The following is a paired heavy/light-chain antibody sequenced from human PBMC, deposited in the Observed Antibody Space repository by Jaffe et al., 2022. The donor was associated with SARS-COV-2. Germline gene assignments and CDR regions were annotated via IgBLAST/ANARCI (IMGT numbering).Light chain of an antibody. CDR2: LGS. V-gene: IGKV2-28*01. CDR1: QSLLHSNGYNY. J-gene: IGKJ4*01. Sequence: DIVMTQSPLSLPVTPGEPASISCRSSQSLLHSNGYNYLDWYLQKPGQSPQLLIYLGSNRASGVPDRFSGGGSGTDFTLKISRVEAEDVGVYYCMQALQTPLTFGGGTKVEIK. CDR3: MQALQTPLT.
Heavy chain of an antibody. J-gene: IGHJ1*01. CDR3: AKAGGYDLREYLQH. D-gene: IGHD5-12*01. Sequence: EVQLVESGGGLVQPGRSLRLSCAASGFTFDDYAMHWVRQAPGKGLEWVSGISWNSGTIGHADSVKGRFTISRDNAKNSLYLQMNSLRAEDTALYYCAKAGGYDLREYLQHWGQGTLVTVSS. V-gene: IGHV3-9*01. CDR2: ISWNSGTI. CDR1: GFTFDDYA.